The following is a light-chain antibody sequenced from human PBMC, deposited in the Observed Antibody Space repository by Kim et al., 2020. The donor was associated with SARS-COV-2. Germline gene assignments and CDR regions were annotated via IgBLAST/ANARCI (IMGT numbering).Light chain of an antibody. CDR1: SSNMRNNY. J-gene: IGLJ3*02. CDR2: DNN. V-gene: IGLV1-51*01. CDR3: GTWDSRLSAGV. Sequence: QKDPISCAGISSNMRNNYVSGYQQFPGTAPELLIYDNNARPAGIPERFSGSKSGTSATLGISGLQTGDEADYYCGTWDSRLSAGVFGGGTQLTVL.